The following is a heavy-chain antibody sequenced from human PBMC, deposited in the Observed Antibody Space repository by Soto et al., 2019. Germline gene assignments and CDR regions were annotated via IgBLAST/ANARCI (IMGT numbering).Heavy chain of an antibody. CDR3: ARNEANGFFDF. CDR1: GYLFPIYH. J-gene: IGHJ1*01. V-gene: IGHV5-10-1*01. D-gene: IGHD3-3*01. CDR2: IDPSDSRT. Sequence: GGSLKVSCKASGYLFPIYHISWVRHMPGKGLEGVGKIDPSDSRTMYRPSSRARITISVEKSINTAYLEWGRLNASYTAMFFRARNEANGFFDFGGQ.